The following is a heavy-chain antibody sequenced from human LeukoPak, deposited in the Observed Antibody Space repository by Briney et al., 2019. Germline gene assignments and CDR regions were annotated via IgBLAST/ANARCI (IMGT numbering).Heavy chain of an antibody. CDR1: GFTFSNYY. CDR3: TRVIVAVPGYFDYFDF. V-gene: IGHV3-7*01. D-gene: IGHD6-19*01. Sequence: GGSLRLSCAASGFTFSNYYMRWIRQAPGEGLEWVANINEDGSNKWHLGSVKGRFTVSRDNARNSLYLQMNSLRAEDTAVYYCTRVIVAVPGYFDYFDFWGQGALVTVSS. J-gene: IGHJ4*02. CDR2: INEDGSNK.